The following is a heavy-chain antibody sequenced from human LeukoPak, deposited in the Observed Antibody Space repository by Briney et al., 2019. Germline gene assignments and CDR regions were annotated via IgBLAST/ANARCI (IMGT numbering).Heavy chain of an antibody. CDR2: IRNDGTNK. J-gene: IGHJ6*03. CDR3: AKDHCSRGTCYYYYYMDV. V-gene: IGHV3-30*02. Sequence: GGSLRLSCAASGFTFSSYGMHWVRQAPGKGLEWVAVIRNDGTNKYYADSVKGRFTISRDNSKNTVHLQMNSLRAEDTAVYYCAKDHCSRGTCYYYYYMDVWGKGTTVTVSS. D-gene: IGHD2-15*01. CDR1: GFTFSSYG.